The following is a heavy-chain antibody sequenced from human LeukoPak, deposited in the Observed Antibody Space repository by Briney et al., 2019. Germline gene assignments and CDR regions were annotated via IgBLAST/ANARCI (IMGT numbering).Heavy chain of an antibody. CDR2: ISGSPGST. Sequence: GASLRLSCAASGFTLSTYAMSWVRQAPGKGLEWVSAISGSPGSTYHAKSVKGRFTISRDNSKSTLYLQMNSLRAEDTAGYYCAGGVPTTPDYWGQGTLVTVSS. CDR1: GFTLSTYA. V-gene: IGHV3-23*01. CDR3: AGGVPTTPDY. D-gene: IGHD5-12*01. J-gene: IGHJ4*02.